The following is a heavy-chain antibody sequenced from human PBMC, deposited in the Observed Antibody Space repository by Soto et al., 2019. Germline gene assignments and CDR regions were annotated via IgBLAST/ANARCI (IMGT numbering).Heavy chain of an antibody. CDR1: GGTFSSYA. CDR2: IIPIFGTA. V-gene: IGHV1-69*13. J-gene: IGHJ6*02. D-gene: IGHD3-9*01. Sequence: GASVKVSCKASGGTFSSYAISWVRQAPGQGLEWMGGIIPIFGTANYAQKFQGRVTITADESTSTAYMELSSLRSEDTAVYYCASAPVLRYFGWLPEAYYYYGMDVWGQGTTVTVSS. CDR3: ASAPVLRYFGWLPEAYYYYGMDV.